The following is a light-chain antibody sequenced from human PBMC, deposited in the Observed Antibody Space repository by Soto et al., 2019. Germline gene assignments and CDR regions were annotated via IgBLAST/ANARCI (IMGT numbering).Light chain of an antibody. J-gene: IGLJ1*01. CDR1: TSNIGAGYD. CDR3: QSYDNTLSGPIYV. V-gene: IGLV1-40*01. Sequence: QSVLTQPPSVSGALGQRVTISCTGITSNIGAGYDVHWYQLLPGRAPKLLIYGNTNRPSGVPDRFSGSKSATSASLAITGLQAEDEAIYYCQSYDNTLSGPIYVFRTGTKVTVL. CDR2: GNT.